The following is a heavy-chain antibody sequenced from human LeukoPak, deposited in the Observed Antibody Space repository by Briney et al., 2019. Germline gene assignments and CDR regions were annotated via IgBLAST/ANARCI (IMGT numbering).Heavy chain of an antibody. CDR2: IYHSGST. Sequence: KASETLSLTCTVSGYSISSGYYWGWIRQPPGKGLEWIGSIYHSGSTYYNPSLKSRVTISVDTSKNQFSLKLSSVTAADTAVYYCASPVLIVGATGLDYWGQGTLVTVSS. V-gene: IGHV4-38-2*02. J-gene: IGHJ4*02. D-gene: IGHD1-26*01. CDR3: ASPVLIVGATGLDY. CDR1: GYSISSGYY.